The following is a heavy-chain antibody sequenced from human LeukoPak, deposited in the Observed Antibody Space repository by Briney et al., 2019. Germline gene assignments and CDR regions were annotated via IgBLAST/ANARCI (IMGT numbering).Heavy chain of an antibody. D-gene: IGHD3-10*01. CDR1: GGSISSGDYY. CDR3: ARDQPRYYYGSESYYPSSNSDYYYGMDV. V-gene: IGHV4-30-4*01. CDR2: IYYSGST. Sequence: SQTLSLTCTVSGGSISSGDYYWSWIRQPPGKGLEWIGYIYYSGSTYYNPSLKSRVTISVDTSKNQFSLKLSSVTAADTAVYYCARDQPRYYYGSESYYPSSNSDYYYGMDVWGQGTTVTVSS. J-gene: IGHJ6*02.